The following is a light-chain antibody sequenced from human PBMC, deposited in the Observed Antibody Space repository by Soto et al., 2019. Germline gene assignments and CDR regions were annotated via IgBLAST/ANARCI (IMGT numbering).Light chain of an antibody. CDR3: QVWDSSSDHVV. V-gene: IGLV3-21*04. Sequence: SYELTQPPSVSVAPGKTARITCGGTNIGSKSVHWYQQKPGQAPVLVIYYDSDRPSGIPERFSGSNSGNTATLTISRVAAGDEADYYCQVWDSSSDHVVFGGGTQLTVL. CDR2: YDS. CDR1: NIGSKS. J-gene: IGLJ2*01.